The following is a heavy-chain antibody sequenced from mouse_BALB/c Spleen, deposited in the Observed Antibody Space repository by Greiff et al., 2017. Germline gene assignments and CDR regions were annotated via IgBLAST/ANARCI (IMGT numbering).Heavy chain of an antibody. J-gene: IGHJ3*01. CDR1: GFNIKDTY. CDR3: ARYRFAY. Sequence: EVKLMESGAELVKPGASVKLSCTASGFNIKDTYMHWVKQRPEQGLEWIGRIDPANGNTKYDPKFQGKAIITADTSSNTAYLQLSSLTSEYTAVYYCARYRFAYWGQGTLVTVSA. V-gene: IGHV14-3*02. CDR2: IDPANGNT.